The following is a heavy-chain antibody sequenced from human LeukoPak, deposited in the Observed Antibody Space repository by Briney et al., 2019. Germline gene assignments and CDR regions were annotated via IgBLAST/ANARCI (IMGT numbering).Heavy chain of an antibody. V-gene: IGHV4-4*07. CDR3: ARERLLEWLLKGVWDY. J-gene: IGHJ4*02. D-gene: IGHD3-3*01. CDR2: IYTSGST. Sequence: SETLSLTCAVYGGSFSSYYWSWIRQPAGKGLEWIGRIYTSGSTNYNPSLKSRVTMSVDTSKNQFSLKLSSVTAADTAVYYCARERLLEWLLKGVWDYWGQGTLVTVSS. CDR1: GGSFSSYY.